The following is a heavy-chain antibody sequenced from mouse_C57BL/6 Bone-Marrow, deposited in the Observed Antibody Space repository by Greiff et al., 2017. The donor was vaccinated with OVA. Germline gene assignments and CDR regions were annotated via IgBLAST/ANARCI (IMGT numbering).Heavy chain of an antibody. D-gene: IGHD2-3*01. CDR3: ARGGYYAHFDV. V-gene: IGHV1-37*01. J-gene: IGHJ1*03. CDR1: GYSFTGYF. CDR2: INPYNGDT. Sequence: EVQLQQSGPELVKPGASGYSFTGYFMNWVKQSHGKSLEWIGRINPYNGDTFYNQKFKGKATLTVDKSSSTAHMELLSLTSEDFAVYYCARGGYYAHFDVWGTGTTVTVSS.